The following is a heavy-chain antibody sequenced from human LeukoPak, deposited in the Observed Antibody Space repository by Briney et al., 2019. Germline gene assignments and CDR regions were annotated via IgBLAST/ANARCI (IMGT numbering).Heavy chain of an antibody. CDR2: IWNDGSNQ. CDR1: GFTFSTSG. Sequence: PGRSLRLSCAASGFTFSTSGMHWVRQAPGKGLEWVAVIWNDGSNQYYGASVKGRFTISRDNSENTLYLQMNSLRAEDTAVYYCARTKYSNSWEHYYYGMDDWGQGTTVTVS. D-gene: IGHD6-13*01. V-gene: IGHV3-33*01. J-gene: IGHJ6*02. CDR3: ARTKYSNSWEHYYYGMDD.